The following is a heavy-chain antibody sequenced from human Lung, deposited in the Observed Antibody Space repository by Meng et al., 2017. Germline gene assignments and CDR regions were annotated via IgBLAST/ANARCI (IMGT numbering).Heavy chain of an antibody. CDR3: ARYVRNGSFWYFDF. D-gene: IGHD6-13*01. Sequence: QVLQVQHVGAAQKPRAPMKVVCEESGYICTNYDISWVRQAPGQGVEWMGWISVKNGEAKYQQNFQGRVTMTTDTTTSTAYMELRSLTSDDTAVYYCARYVRNGSFWYFDFWGRGTLVTVSS. J-gene: IGHJ2*01. V-gene: IGHV1-18*01. CDR1: GYICTNYD. CDR2: ISVKNGEA.